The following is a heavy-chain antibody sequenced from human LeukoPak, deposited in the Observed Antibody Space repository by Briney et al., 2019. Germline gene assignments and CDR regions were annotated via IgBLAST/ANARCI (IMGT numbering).Heavy chain of an antibody. J-gene: IGHJ4*02. D-gene: IGHD4-11*01. Sequence: GGSLRLSCAAFGVSVYNNHISWVRQAPGKGLERVSVIKSGGGGIYYADSVKGRFTISRDSSKSSVYLQLNSLRAEDTAVYYCVRENDYHFDYWGQGTLVTVSS. CDR2: IKSGGGGI. CDR1: GVSVYNNH. CDR3: VRENDYHFDY. V-gene: IGHV3-66*01.